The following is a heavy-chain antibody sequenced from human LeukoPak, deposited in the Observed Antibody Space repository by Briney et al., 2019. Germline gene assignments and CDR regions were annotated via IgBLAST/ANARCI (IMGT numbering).Heavy chain of an antibody. D-gene: IGHD5-18*01. V-gene: IGHV3-7*01. CDR3: VRAGYTYGTLYF. Sequence: GGSLRLSCAASGFTFSNYWMSWVRQSPGKGLEWVAKIKQDESEIYYVDSVKGRFTISRDNAKNSLYLQMDSLRAEDTAVYYCVRAGYTYGTLYFWGQGTLVTVSS. CDR2: IKQDESEI. J-gene: IGHJ4*02. CDR1: GFTFSNYW.